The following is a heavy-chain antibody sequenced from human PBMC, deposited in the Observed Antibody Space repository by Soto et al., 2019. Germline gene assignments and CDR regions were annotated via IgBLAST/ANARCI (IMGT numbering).Heavy chain of an antibody. D-gene: IGHD1-26*01. CDR3: TSEVGATGVSIGFDY. V-gene: IGHV3-49*04. CDR1: GFTFGDYA. J-gene: IGHJ4*02. Sequence: PGGSLRLSCTASGFTFGDYAMSWVRQAPGKGLEWVGFIRSKAYGGTTEYAASVKGRFTISRDDSKSIAYLQMNSLKTEDTAVYYCTSEVGATGVSIGFDYWGQGTLVTVSS. CDR2: IRSKAYGGTT.